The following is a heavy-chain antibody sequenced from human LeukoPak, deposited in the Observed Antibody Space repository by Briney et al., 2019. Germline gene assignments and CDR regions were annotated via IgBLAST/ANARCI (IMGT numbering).Heavy chain of an antibody. Sequence: PGGSLRLSCAASGFTFSSYWMSWVRQAPGKGLEWVANIKQDGSEKYYVDSVKGRFTISRDNAKNSLYLQMNSLRAEDTAVYYSAREPSMVRGVSPFDYWGQGTLVTVSS. CDR3: AREPSMVRGVSPFDY. CDR2: IKQDGSEK. J-gene: IGHJ4*02. D-gene: IGHD3-10*01. V-gene: IGHV3-7*03. CDR1: GFTFSSYW.